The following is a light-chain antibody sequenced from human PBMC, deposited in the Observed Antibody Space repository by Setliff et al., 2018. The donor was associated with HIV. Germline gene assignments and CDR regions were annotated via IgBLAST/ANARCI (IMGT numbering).Light chain of an antibody. CDR1: SSDVGGYNY. Sequence: QSVLTQPASVSGSPGQSITISCTGTSSDVGGYNYVSWYQQHPGKAPKLIIYGVRNRPSGVAERFSGSKSGNMASLTISGLQAEDEADYYCISYAITHSLPFGTGTKVTVL. V-gene: IGLV2-14*03. CDR2: GVR. J-gene: IGLJ1*01. CDR3: ISYAITHSLP.